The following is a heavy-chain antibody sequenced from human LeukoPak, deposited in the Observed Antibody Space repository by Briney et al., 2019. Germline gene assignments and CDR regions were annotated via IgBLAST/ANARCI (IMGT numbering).Heavy chain of an antibody. CDR1: GFTVSSSY. Sequence: GGSLRLSCAASGFTVSSSYMTWVRLAPGKGLEWVSVIYSSGRTSYADSVKGRFTISRDNSKNTLYLQMSSLRAEDSAVYYCAKRGGYETMAAFDYWGQGTLVTVSS. V-gene: IGHV3-53*01. CDR3: AKRGGYETMAAFDY. J-gene: IGHJ4*02. D-gene: IGHD3-10*01. CDR2: IYSSGRT.